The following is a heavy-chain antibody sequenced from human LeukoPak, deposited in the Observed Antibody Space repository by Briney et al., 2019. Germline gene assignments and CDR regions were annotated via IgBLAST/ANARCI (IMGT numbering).Heavy chain of an antibody. CDR1: GYTFTSYD. CDR3: ARVVGATIRFDP. V-gene: IGHV1-8*01. CDR2: MNPNSGNT. D-gene: IGHD1-26*01. Sequence: ASVKVSCKASGYTFTSYDINWVRQATGQGLEWMGWMNPNSGNTGYAQKFQGRVTMTRNTSISTAYMELSSLRSEDTAVYYYARVVGATIRFDPWGQGTLVTVSS. J-gene: IGHJ5*02.